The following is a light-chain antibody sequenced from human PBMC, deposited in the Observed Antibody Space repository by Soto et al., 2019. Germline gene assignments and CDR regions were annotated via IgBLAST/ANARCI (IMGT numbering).Light chain of an antibody. V-gene: IGLV1-40*01. CDR1: SSNIGAGYD. CDR3: TSYTSSTPFYV. Sequence: QSVLTQPPSVSGAPGQRVTISCTGSSSNIGAGYDVHWYQQLPGQAPQLIIYDVYSRPSGVSHRFSGSKSGDTASLTISGLQAEHEADYYCTSYTSSTPFYVFGTGTKVTVL. CDR2: DVY. J-gene: IGLJ1*01.